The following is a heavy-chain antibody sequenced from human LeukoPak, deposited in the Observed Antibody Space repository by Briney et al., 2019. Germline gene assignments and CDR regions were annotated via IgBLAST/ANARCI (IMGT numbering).Heavy chain of an antibody. J-gene: IGHJ4*02. Sequence: SETLSLTCAVYGGSFSGYYWSWIRQPPGKGLEWIGEINHSGSTNYNPSLKSRVTISVDTSKNQFSLKLSSVTVADTAVYYCARTPYYYGSGSYYRYWGQGTLVTVSS. D-gene: IGHD3-10*01. CDR2: INHSGST. CDR1: GGSFSGYY. CDR3: ARTPYYYGSGSYYRY. V-gene: IGHV4-34*01.